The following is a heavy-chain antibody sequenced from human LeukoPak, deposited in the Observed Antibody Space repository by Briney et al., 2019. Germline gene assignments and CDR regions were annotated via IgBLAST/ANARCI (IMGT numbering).Heavy chain of an antibody. J-gene: IGHJ4*02. Sequence: SETLSLTCTVSGFSITAYTWNWIRQSPGKGLEWIGYISSSGRTDYNPFLKSRVTISLDTSKNQFSLILISLTAADTAVYYCARGYYDPFDSWGPGTPVTVSS. D-gene: IGHD3-22*01. V-gene: IGHV4-59*01. CDR3: ARGYYDPFDS. CDR1: GFSITAYT. CDR2: ISSSGRT.